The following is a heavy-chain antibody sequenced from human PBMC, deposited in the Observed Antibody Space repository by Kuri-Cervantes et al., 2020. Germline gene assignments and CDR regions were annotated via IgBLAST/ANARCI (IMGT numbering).Heavy chain of an antibody. CDR2: INPSGGST. Sequence: ASVKVSCKASGYTFTGYYMHWVRQAPGQGPEWMGIINPSGGSTSYAQKFQGRVTMTRDTSTSTVYMELSSLRSEDTAVYYCARERGVVRGVIISFRYWFDPWGQGTLVTVSS. D-gene: IGHD3-10*02. CDR3: ARERGVVRGVIISFRYWFDP. J-gene: IGHJ5*02. CDR1: GYTFTGYY. V-gene: IGHV1-46*01.